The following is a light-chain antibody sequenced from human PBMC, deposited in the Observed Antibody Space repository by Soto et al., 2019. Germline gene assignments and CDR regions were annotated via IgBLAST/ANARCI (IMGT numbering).Light chain of an antibody. CDR1: QSINNRY. CDR3: QQFGSSPGFT. V-gene: IGKV3-20*01. Sequence: DIVLTQSPGTLSLSPGERATLSCRASQSINNRYLAWYQQKPGQAPRLLIDAASSRATGIPDRFSGSGSGTDFTLTISRLEPEDFAVYYCQQFGSSPGFTFGRETKVDIK. CDR2: AAS. J-gene: IGKJ3*01.